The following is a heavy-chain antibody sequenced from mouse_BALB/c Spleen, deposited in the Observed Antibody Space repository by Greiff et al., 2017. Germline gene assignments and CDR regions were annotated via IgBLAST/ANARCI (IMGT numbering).Heavy chain of an antibody. Sequence: EVKVVESGGGLVQPGGSLKLSCAASGFTFSSYGMSWVRQTPDKRLELVATINSNGGSTYYPDSVKGRFTISRDNAKNTLYLQMSSLKSEDTAMYYCARRVSYGSYYFDYWGQGTTLTVSS. J-gene: IGHJ2*01. CDR3: ARRVSYGSYYFDY. CDR2: INSNGGST. CDR1: GFTFSSYG. D-gene: IGHD1-1*01. V-gene: IGHV5-6-3*01.